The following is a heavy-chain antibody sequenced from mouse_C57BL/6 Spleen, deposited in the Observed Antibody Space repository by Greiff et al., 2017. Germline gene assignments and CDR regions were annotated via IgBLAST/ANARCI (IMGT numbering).Heavy chain of an antibody. V-gene: IGHV1-42*01. Sequence: EVKLLESGPELVKPGASVKISCKASGYSFTGYYMTWVKQSPEKSLAWIGQINPSTGGTTYNQTFKAKATLTVATSSRTAYMQLNILTSEDSAFYYCARQGGFFDSWGQGTTRPVSS. CDR2: INPSTGGT. CDR1: GYSFTGYY. J-gene: IGHJ2*01. CDR3: ARQGGFFDS.